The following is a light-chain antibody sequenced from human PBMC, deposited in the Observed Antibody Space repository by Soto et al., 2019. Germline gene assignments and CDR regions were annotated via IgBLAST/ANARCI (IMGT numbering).Light chain of an antibody. CDR1: QSVSSN. V-gene: IGKV3-15*01. J-gene: IGKJ3*01. Sequence: EIVMTQSPATLSVSPGERATLSCRAGQSVSSNLAWYQQKPGQAPRRLIYGASTRATGIPARFSGSGSGTEFTLTISSLQSEDFAVYYCQQYNNWPPFTFGPGTKVDIK. CDR3: QQYNNWPPFT. CDR2: GAS.